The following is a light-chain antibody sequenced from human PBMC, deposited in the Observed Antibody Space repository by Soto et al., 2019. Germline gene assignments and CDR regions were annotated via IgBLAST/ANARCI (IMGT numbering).Light chain of an antibody. CDR3: QQRSDWPLT. CDR2: ATS. V-gene: IGKV3-15*01. J-gene: IGKJ4*01. Sequence: EIVMTQSPATLSVSPGERATLSCRASQSVSTNLAWYQQKPGQAPRLLIYATSTRATGIPARFSGSGSGTEFTLTISSLQSEDFAVYYCQQRSDWPLTFGGGTDVEI. CDR1: QSVSTN.